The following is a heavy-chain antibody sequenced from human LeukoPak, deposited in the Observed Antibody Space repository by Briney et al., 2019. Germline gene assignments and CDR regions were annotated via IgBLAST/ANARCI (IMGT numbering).Heavy chain of an antibody. CDR1: GYSFTDYW. CDR2: IYPRDAHT. Sequence: GESLKISCKASGYSFTDYWIGWVRQMAGKVLEWMGIIYPRDAHTIYSPSFQGQVTVSADKSITTAYLQWSSLKASDTAIYYCTRVDFYYYYMDFWGKGTTVSVSS. J-gene: IGHJ6*03. CDR3: TRVDFYYYYMDF. V-gene: IGHV5-51*01.